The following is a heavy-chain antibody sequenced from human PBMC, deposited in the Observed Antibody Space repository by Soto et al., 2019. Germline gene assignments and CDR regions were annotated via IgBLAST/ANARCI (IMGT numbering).Heavy chain of an antibody. CDR2: IGMAGDT. CDR1: AFSFANYD. J-gene: IGHJ4*02. Sequence: GSLRLSCVASAFSFANYDMHWVRQVTGRGLEWVSGIGMAGDTYYSSSVKGRFIISRENAKDSLFLQMNSLTPDDTAVYYCTRGIYFGYLLRPRNFDTWGQGTLVSASS. CDR3: TRGIYFGYLLRPRNFDT. V-gene: IGHV3-13*01. D-gene: IGHD6-25*01.